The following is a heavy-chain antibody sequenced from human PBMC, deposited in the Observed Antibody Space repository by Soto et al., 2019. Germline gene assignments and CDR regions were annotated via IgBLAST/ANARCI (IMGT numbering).Heavy chain of an antibody. J-gene: IGHJ4*02. CDR2: INAGNGNP. Sequence: ASVKVSCKASGYTLISHGIHWVRQAPGQRLEWMGWINAGNGNPKYSQKFQGRVTITADESTSTAYMELSSLRSEDTAVYYCAKSKRPTVTTTTYYFDYWGQGTLVTVSS. CDR1: GYTLISHG. D-gene: IGHD4-4*01. V-gene: IGHV1-3*01. CDR3: AKSKRPTVTTTTYYFDY.